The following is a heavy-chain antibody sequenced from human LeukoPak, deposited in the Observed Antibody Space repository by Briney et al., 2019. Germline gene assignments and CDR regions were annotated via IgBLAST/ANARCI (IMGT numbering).Heavy chain of an antibody. V-gene: IGHV3-21*04. D-gene: IGHD4-17*01. CDR2: ISSSSSYI. J-gene: IGHJ6*03. CDR1: GFTFSSYS. CDR3: AKAGLYGDYVGYYYYMDV. Sequence: GGSLRLSCAASGFTFSSYSMNWVRQAPGKGLEWVSSISSSSSYIYYADSVKGRFTISRDNAKNSLYLQMNSLRAEDTAVYYCAKAGLYGDYVGYYYYMDVWGEGTTVTISS.